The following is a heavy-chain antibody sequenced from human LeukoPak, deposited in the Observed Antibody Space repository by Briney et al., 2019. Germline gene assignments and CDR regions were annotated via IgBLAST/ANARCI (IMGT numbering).Heavy chain of an antibody. CDR1: GFTFSSYG. V-gene: IGHV3-23*01. Sequence: GGSLRLSCAASGFTFSSYGMSWVRQAPGKGLEWVSAISGSGGSTYYADSVKGRFTISRDNSKNTLYLQMNSLRAEDTAVYYCSRDKFYVWSDPWGQGTLVTVSS. D-gene: IGHD5-24*01. J-gene: IGHJ5*02. CDR2: ISGSGGST. CDR3: SRDKFYVWSDP.